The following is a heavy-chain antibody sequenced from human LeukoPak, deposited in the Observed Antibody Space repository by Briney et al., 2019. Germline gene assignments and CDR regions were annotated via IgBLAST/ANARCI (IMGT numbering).Heavy chain of an antibody. CDR1: GFTYSAYW. D-gene: IGHD3-3*01. Sequence: PGGSLRRSCSASGFTYSAYWMHWVRQAPGKGLVWVSYVDNDGRGTAYVDSVKGRFTISRDNAKNTVYLQMNSLRVDDTAVYYCARDGSGSIDLDHWGQGTLVTVSS. CDR2: VDNDGRGT. J-gene: IGHJ4*02. CDR3: ARDGSGSIDLDH. V-gene: IGHV3-74*01.